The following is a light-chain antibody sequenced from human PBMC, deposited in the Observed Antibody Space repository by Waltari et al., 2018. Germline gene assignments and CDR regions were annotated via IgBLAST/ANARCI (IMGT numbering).Light chain of an antibody. CDR1: NNDIVTYNL. CDR3: FSYAGSGYV. Sequence: QSALTQPASVSGSPGQSITISCTGSNNDIVTYNLVSWYLQHPGKAPKLIIFEVTERPSGVSTRFSGSKSVTTASLTISGLQAEDEADYYCFSYAGSGYVFGSGTKVTVL. V-gene: IGLV2-23*02. J-gene: IGLJ1*01. CDR2: EVT.